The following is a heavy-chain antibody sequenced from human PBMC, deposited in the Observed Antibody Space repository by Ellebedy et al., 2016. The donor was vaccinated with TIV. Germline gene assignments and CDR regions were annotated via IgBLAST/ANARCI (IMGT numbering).Heavy chain of an antibody. J-gene: IGHJ6*03. D-gene: IGHD6-25*01. CDR1: GGSFSGYY. CDR2: INHSGST. Sequence: SETLSLXXAVYGGSFSGYYWSWIRQPPGKGLEWIGEINHSGSTNYNPSLKSRVTISVDTSKNQFSLKLSSVTAADTAVYYCARAYVEYTSGNYYYYMDVWGKGTTVTVSS. CDR3: ARAYVEYTSGNYYYYMDV. V-gene: IGHV4-34*01.